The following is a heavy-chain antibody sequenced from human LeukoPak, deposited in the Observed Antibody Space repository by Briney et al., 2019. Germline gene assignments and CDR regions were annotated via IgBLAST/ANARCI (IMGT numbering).Heavy chain of an antibody. CDR3: ARDRWGCTSTSCYDFGY. CDR1: GSTFSNYA. D-gene: IGHD2-2*01. J-gene: IGHJ4*02. CDR2: ISSDGVST. Sequence: GGSLRLSCAASGSTFSNYAMHWVRQAPGKGLEYVSAISSDGVSTYYANSVKGRFTISRDNSKNTLYLQMGSLRAGDMAVYYCARDRWGCTSTSCYDFGYWGQGTLVTVSS. V-gene: IGHV3-64*01.